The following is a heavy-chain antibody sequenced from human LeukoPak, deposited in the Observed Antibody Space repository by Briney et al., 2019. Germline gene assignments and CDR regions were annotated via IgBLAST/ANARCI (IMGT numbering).Heavy chain of an antibody. CDR1: EFTFSDYY. CDR2: ISSSGSTI. J-gene: IGHJ3*02. V-gene: IGHV3-11*04. Sequence: GGSLRLSCAASEFTFSDYYMSWIRQAPGKGLEWVSYISSSGSTIYYADSVKGRFTISRDNAKNSLYLQMNSLRAEDTAVYYCARERVHLGIAVAGKGTYAFDIWGQGTMVTVSS. D-gene: IGHD6-19*01. CDR3: ARERVHLGIAVAGKGTYAFDI.